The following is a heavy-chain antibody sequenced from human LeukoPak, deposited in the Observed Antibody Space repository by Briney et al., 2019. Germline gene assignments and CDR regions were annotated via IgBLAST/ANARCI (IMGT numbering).Heavy chain of an antibody. J-gene: IGHJ3*02. CDR2: INHSGST. CDR1: AGSFSGYY. V-gene: IGHV4-34*01. Sequence: PSETLSLTCAVYAGSFSGYYWSWIRQPPGNGLEWIGEINHSGSTNYNPPLKSRVTISVDTSKNQFSLKLSSVTAADTAVYYCARGLGDHYDILTGGDIWGQGTMVTVSS. CDR3: ARGLGDHYDILTGGDI. D-gene: IGHD3-9*01.